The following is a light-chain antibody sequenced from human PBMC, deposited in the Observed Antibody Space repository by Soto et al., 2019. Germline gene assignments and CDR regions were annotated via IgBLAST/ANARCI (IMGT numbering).Light chain of an antibody. V-gene: IGLV2-14*01. CDR3: SSYTSNSTLV. CDR1: SSDVGAYDY. J-gene: IGLJ3*02. Sequence: QSALTQPASVSGSPGQSITISCTGTSSDVGAYDYVSWYQQHPDKAPKLMIFEVSDRPSGVSNRFSGSNSGNTASLTISGRQAEDEADYFCSSYTSNSTLVFGGGTQLTVL. CDR2: EVS.